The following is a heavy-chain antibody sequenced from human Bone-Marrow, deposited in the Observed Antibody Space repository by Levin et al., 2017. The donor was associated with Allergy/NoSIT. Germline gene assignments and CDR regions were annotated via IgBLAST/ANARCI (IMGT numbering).Heavy chain of an antibody. D-gene: IGHD6-19*01. J-gene: IGHJ6*02. CDR3: ARLPGIAVAGNPPYYYGMDV. V-gene: IGHV3-33*01. CDR1: GFTFSSYG. CDR2: IWYDGSNK. Sequence: GESLKISCAASGFTFSSYGMHWVRQAPGKGLEWVAVIWYDGSNKYYADSVKGRFTISRDNSKNTLYLQMNSLRAEDTAVYYCARLPGIAVAGNPPYYYGMDVWGQGTTVTVSS.